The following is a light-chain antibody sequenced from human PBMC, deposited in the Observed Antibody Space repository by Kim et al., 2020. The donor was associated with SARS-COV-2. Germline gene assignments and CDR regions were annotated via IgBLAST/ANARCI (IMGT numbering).Light chain of an antibody. CDR3: ASYTMDNIPL. CDR2: DVS. Sequence: QSALTQPASITASLGQSITISCSGTSSDIGRYKYVSWYQHHPGHAPKLIIYDVSNRPSGISNRFSGSKSVTAASLTISGLQAEDEADYYCASYTMDNIPLFGGGTQLTVL. CDR1: SSDIGRYKY. V-gene: IGLV2-14*03. J-gene: IGLJ2*01.